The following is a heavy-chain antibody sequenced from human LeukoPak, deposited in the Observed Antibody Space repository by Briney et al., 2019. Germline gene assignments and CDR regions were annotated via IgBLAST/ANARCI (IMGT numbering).Heavy chain of an antibody. CDR1: GFTFSIYN. CDR3: ARITGIAAAVDY. CDR2: ISSGRSTI. V-gene: IGHV3-48*02. Sequence: GGSLRLSCATSGFTFSIYNMNWVRQAPGKGLEWVSYISSGRSTIYYADSVKGRFTISRDNAKNSVYLQMNSLRDEDTAVYYCARITGIAAAVDYWGQGTLVTVSS. D-gene: IGHD6-13*01. J-gene: IGHJ4*02.